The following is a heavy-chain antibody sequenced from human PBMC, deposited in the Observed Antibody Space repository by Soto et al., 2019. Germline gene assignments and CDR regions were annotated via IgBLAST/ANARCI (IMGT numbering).Heavy chain of an antibody. CDR1: GGSFSGYY. D-gene: IGHD6-13*01. CDR2: INHSGST. CDR3: ARGRSRGTGAIAAAGRD. V-gene: IGHV4-34*01. J-gene: IGHJ4*02. Sequence: SETLSLTCAVYGGSFSGYYWSWIRQPPGKGLEWIGEINHSGSTNYNPSLKSRVTISVDTSKNQFSLKLCSVTAADTAVYYCARGRSRGTGAIAAAGRDWGQGTLVTVSS.